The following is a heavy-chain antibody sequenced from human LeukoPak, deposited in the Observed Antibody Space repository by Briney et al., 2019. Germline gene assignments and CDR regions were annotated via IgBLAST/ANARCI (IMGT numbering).Heavy chain of an antibody. D-gene: IGHD3-10*01. CDR1: GIAFNQYS. Sequence: GGSLRLSCTASGIAFNQYSMHWVRQAPGKGLEWVAFILSDGSTKYYEDSVKGRFTISRDNAKNSLSLHMNSLRVEDTAVYYCARGPTYGSRSDYFDYWGQGTLVTVSS. CDR3: ARGPTYGSRSDYFDY. J-gene: IGHJ4*02. CDR2: ILSDGSTK. V-gene: IGHV3-33*08.